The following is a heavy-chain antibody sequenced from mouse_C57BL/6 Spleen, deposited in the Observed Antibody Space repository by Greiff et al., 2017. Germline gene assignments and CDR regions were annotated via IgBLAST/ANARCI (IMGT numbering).Heavy chain of an antibody. V-gene: IGHV1-76*01. CDR1: GYTFTDYY. CDR2: IYPGSGNT. D-gene: IGHD2-5*01. J-gene: IGHJ2*01. CDR3: ARKGYSNYFDY. Sequence: VQLQQSGAELVRPGASVKLSCKASGYTFTDYYINWVKQRPGQGLEWIARIYPGSGNTYYNEKFKGKATLTAEKSSSTAYMQLSSLTSEDSAVYFCARKGYSNYFDYWGQGTTLTVSS.